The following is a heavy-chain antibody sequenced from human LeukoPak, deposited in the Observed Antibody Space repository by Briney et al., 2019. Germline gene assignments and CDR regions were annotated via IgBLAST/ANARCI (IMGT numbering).Heavy chain of an antibody. Sequence: GGSLRLSCAASGFTFSSYAMSWVRQAPGKGLEWVSAISGSGGSTYYADSVKGRFTISRDNAKNSLYLQMNSLRDEDTAVYYCARRSGSYWDWGQGPWSPSPQ. D-gene: IGHD1-26*01. V-gene: IGHV3-23*01. CDR1: GFTFSSYA. CDR2: ISGSGGST. J-gene: IGHJ1*01. CDR3: ARRSGSYWD.